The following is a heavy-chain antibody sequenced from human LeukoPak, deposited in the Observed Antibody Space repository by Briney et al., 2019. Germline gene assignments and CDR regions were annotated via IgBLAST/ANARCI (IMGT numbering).Heavy chain of an antibody. CDR1: EFTFSDYY. CDR3: ARLGIITAAGSNDY. CDR2: ISYSGDTI. J-gene: IGHJ4*02. Sequence: GGSLRLSCAASEFTFSDYYMSWIRQAPGKGLEWVSYISYSGDTIYYADSVKGRFTVSRDNAKNSLYLQMNSLRAEDTAVYYCARLGIITAAGSNDYWGQGTLVTVSP. V-gene: IGHV3-11*01. D-gene: IGHD6-13*01.